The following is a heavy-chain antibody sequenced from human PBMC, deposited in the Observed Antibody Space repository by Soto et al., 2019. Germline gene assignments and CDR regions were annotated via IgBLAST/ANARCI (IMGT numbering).Heavy chain of an antibody. J-gene: IGHJ5*02. CDR2: FDPEDGET. V-gene: IGHV1-24*01. D-gene: IGHD4-17*01. CDR3: ATTTVTTSARVAWDNWFDP. CDR1: GYTLTELS. Sequence: QVQLVQSGAEVKKPGASVKVSCKVSGYTLTELSMHWVRQAPGKGLEWMGGFDPEDGETIYAQKFQGRVTMTEDTSTATAYMELSSLRSEDTAVYYCATTTVTTSARVAWDNWFDPWGQGTLVTVSS.